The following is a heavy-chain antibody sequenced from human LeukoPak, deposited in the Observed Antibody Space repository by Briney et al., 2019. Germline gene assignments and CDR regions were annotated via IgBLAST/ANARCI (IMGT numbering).Heavy chain of an antibody. CDR3: ARTEITGTTPDAFDI. Sequence: SVKVSCKASGGTFSSYAISWVRQAPGQGLEWMGGIIPIFGTANYAQKFQGRVTITADKSTSTAYMELSSLRSEDTAVYYCARTEITGTTPDAFDIWGQGTMVTVSS. CDR2: IIPIFGTA. J-gene: IGHJ3*02. CDR1: GGTFSSYA. D-gene: IGHD1-20*01. V-gene: IGHV1-69*06.